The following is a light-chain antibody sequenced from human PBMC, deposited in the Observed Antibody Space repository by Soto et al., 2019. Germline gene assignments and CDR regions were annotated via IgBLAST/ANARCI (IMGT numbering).Light chain of an antibody. V-gene: IGKV1-5*01. CDR2: DAS. CDR1: QSISRW. Sequence: DIQMTQSPSTLSASVGDRVTITCRASQSISRWLAWYQQKPGKAPKALIYDASTLRSGVPSRFSGGGSGTEFTLTISSLQPDDFAPYYFQQYNTDSTFGQGTRLEIK. CDR3: QQYNTDST. J-gene: IGKJ5*01.